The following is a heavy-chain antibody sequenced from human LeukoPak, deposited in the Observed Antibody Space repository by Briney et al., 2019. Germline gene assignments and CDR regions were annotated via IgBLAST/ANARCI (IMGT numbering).Heavy chain of an antibody. D-gene: IGHD3-10*01. CDR2: ISHSGST. CDR1: GGSFSDYY. Sequence: PSETLSLTCAVYGGSFSDYYWSWIRQPPGRGLEWIGEISHSGSTNYKPSVKSRVTISVDTSKNQFSLKLSSVTAADTAVYYCARGGYYGSGNDFRFDPWGQGTLVTVSS. J-gene: IGHJ5*02. V-gene: IGHV4-34*01. CDR3: ARGGYYGSGNDFRFDP.